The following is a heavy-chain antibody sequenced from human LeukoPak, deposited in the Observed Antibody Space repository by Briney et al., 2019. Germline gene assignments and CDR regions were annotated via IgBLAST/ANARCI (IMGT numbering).Heavy chain of an antibody. CDR2: ISDSGGST. CDR1: GFTFSNYG. D-gene: IGHD3-3*01. J-gene: IGHJ6*03. Sequence: PGGSLRLSSAASGFTFSNYGMSWVRQAPGKGLEWVSGISDSGGSTKYEVSVKGRFTISRDNYKDTLYLQMNSLRAEGTAVYYCAKVGRRYDFWTGYYEEEVDYMDVWGKGTTVTVSS. V-gene: IGHV3-23*02. CDR3: AKVGRRYDFWTGYYEEEVDYMDV.